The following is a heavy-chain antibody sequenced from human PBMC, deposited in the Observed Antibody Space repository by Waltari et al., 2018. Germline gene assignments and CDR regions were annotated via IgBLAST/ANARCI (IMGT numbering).Heavy chain of an antibody. J-gene: IGHJ4*02. V-gene: IGHV4-39*01. CDR2: IYYSGST. Sequence: QLQLQESGPGLVKPSETLSLTCTVSGGSISSSSYYWGWIRQPPGKGLEWIGSIYYSGSTYYNPSLKSRVTISVDTSKNQFSLKLSSVTAADTAVYYCARRRGMVAAHFDYWGQGTLVTVSS. D-gene: IGHD2-15*01. CDR3: ARRRGMVAAHFDY. CDR1: GGSISSSSYY.